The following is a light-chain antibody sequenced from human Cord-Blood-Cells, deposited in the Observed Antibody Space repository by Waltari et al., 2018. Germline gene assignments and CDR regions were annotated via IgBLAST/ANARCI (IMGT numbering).Light chain of an antibody. Sequence: DIQMTQSPSSLSASVGDRVTIPCRASQSISSYLNWYQQKPGKAPKLLIYAASSLQSGVPSRFSSSGSGTDFTLTISSLQPEDFATYYCQQSYSTPMYTFGQGTKLEIK. CDR3: QQSYSTPMYT. CDR2: AAS. V-gene: IGKV1-39*01. CDR1: QSISSY. J-gene: IGKJ2*01.